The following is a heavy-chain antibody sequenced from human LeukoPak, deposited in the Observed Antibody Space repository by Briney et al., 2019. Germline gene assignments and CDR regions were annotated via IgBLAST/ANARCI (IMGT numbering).Heavy chain of an antibody. J-gene: IGHJ6*02. CDR1: GFSSSSFG. CDR3: ARDRWHYDTSGYYYSYYYYGMDA. D-gene: IGHD3-22*01. CDR2: ISFDGKSQ. Sequence: PGGSLRLSCAASGFSSSSFGFHWVRQAPGKGLEWVAVISFDGKSQYYADSVKGRFAIARDNSKNTLDLQMNSLRVEDTAVYYCARDRWHYDTSGYYYSYYYYGMDAWGQGTAVTVSS. V-gene: IGHV3-30*03.